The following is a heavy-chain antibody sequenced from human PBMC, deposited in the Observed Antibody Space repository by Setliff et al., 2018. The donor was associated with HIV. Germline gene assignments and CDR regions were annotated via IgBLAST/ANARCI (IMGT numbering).Heavy chain of an antibody. CDR1: GYSISSGYY. D-gene: IGHD1-26*01. V-gene: IGHV4-38-2*01. J-gene: IGHJ4*02. CDR2: INHSGAT. Sequence: SETLSLTCAVSGYSISSGYYWGWIRQPPGKGLEWIGEINHSGATNYNPSLWGRAAISIDKSKNQFSLELTSMTAVDTAVYFCAIGGFCTTSASCFRIFDYWGQGTRVTLL. CDR3: AIGGFCTTSASCFRIFDY.